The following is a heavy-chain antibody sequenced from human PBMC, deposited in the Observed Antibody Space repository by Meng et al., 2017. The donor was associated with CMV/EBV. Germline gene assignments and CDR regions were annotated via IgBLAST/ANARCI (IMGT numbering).Heavy chain of an antibody. D-gene: IGHD6-6*01. CDR1: GFTFSSYA. CDR3: ARDLSGQLVPATLNYYYYGMDV. J-gene: IGHJ6*02. V-gene: IGHV3-30-3*01. CDR2: ISYDGSNK. Sequence: GGSLRLSCAASGFTFSSYAMHWVRQAPGKGLEWVAVISYDGSNKYYADSVKGRFTISRDNSKNTLYLQMNSLRAEDTAVYYCARDLSGQLVPATLNYYYYGMDVWGQGTTVTVSS.